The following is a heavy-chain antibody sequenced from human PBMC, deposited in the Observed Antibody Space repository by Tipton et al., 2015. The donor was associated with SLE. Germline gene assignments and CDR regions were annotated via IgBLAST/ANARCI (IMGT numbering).Heavy chain of an antibody. CDR1: GGTFSSYA. CDR3: ARSSTSYCSGGSCYYNWFDP. V-gene: IGHV1-69*01. Sequence: QVQLVQSGAEVKKPGSSVKVSCKASGGTFSSYAISWVRQAPGQGLEWMGGIIPIFGTANYAQKFQGRVTITADESTSTAYMELSSLRSEDTAVYYCARSSTSYCSGGSCYYNWFDPWGQGTLVTVSS. J-gene: IGHJ5*02. CDR2: IIPIFGTA. D-gene: IGHD2-15*01.